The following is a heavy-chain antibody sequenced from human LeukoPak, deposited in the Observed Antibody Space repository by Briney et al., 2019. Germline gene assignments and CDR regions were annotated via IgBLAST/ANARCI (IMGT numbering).Heavy chain of an antibody. CDR3: ARDIAVAGSLYYYYYMDV. V-gene: IGHV3-23*01. CDR1: GFTFSSYG. D-gene: IGHD6-19*01. CDR2: ISGSGDNT. Sequence: GGSLRLSCAASGFTFSSYGMSWVRQAPGKGLEWVSTISGSGDNTYYADSVKGRFTISRDNSKNTLYLQMNSLRAEDTAVYYCARDIAVAGSLYYYYYMDVWGKGTTVTVSS. J-gene: IGHJ6*03.